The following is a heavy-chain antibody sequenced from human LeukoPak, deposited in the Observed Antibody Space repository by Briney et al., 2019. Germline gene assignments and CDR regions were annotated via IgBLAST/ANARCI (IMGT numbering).Heavy chain of an antibody. CDR1: GFTYNDYA. V-gene: IGHV3-23*01. D-gene: IGHD1-26*01. J-gene: IGHJ4*02. Sequence: GGSLRLSCAASGFTYNDYAMGLVRQAPGKGLEWVSGISVSGDRTYYADSVKGRFTISRDNAKNSLYLQMNSLRAEDTAVYYCARPLAYMSGSYYPFDYWGQGTLVTVSS. CDR2: ISVSGDRT. CDR3: ARPLAYMSGSYYPFDY.